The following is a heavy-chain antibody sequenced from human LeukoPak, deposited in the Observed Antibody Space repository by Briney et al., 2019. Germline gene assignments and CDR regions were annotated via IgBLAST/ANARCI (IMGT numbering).Heavy chain of an antibody. CDR3: AKGAELLWFGETSPFDP. D-gene: IGHD3-10*01. CDR1: GFTFSSYG. J-gene: IGHJ5*02. V-gene: IGHV3-30*18. CDR2: ISYDGSNK. Sequence: PGGSLRLSCAASGFTFSSYGMHWVRQAPGKGLEWVAVISYDGSNKYYADSVKGRFTISRDNSKNTLYLQMNSLRAEDTAVYYCAKGAELLWFGETSPFDPWGRGTLVTVSS.